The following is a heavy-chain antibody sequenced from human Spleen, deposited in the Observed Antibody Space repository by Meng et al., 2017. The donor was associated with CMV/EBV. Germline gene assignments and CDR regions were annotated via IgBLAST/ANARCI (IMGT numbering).Heavy chain of an antibody. CDR2: IYYRGST. CDR1: GGSVRSDSYF. D-gene: IGHD2-8*01. V-gene: IGHV4-61*01. Sequence: SETLSLTCTVSGGSVRSDSYFWSWIRQPPGKGLEWIGYIYYRGSTNYNPSLKSRVTMSVDSPKNQISLRPSSVTPADTAVYYCASQSPPDVVTNYFYYGMDVWGQGTTVTVSS. J-gene: IGHJ6*02. CDR3: ASQSPPDVVTNYFYYGMDV.